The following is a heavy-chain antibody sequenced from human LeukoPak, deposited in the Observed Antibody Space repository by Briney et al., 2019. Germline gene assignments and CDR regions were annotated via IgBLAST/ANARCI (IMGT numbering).Heavy chain of an antibody. CDR1: GGSISSSSYY. CDR3: AREGLGFDY. V-gene: IGHV4-39*07. J-gene: IGHJ4*02. D-gene: IGHD3/OR15-3a*01. Sequence: SETLSLTCTVSGGSISSSSYYWGWIRQPPGKGLEWIGNIYYSGSTYYNPSLKSRVTISVDTSKNQFSLKLSSVTAADTAVYYCAREGLGFDYWGQGTLVTVSS. CDR2: IYYSGST.